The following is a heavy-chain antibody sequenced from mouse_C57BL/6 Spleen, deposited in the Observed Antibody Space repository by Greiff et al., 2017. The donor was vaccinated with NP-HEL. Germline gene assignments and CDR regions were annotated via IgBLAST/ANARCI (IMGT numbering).Heavy chain of an antibody. CDR2: IDPSDSYT. Sequence: VQLQQSGAELVMPGASVKLSCKASGYTFTSYWMHWVKQRPGQGLEWIGEIDPSDSYTNYNQKFKGKSTLTVDKSSSTAYMQLSSLTSEDSAVYYGARLELGRGFAYWGQGTLVTVSA. V-gene: IGHV1-69*01. J-gene: IGHJ3*01. D-gene: IGHD4-1*01. CDR1: GYTFTSYW. CDR3: ARLELGRGFAY.